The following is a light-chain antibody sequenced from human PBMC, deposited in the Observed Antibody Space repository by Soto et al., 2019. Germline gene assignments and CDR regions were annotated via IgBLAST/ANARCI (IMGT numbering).Light chain of an antibody. CDR1: QTISSW. CDR3: PRCSSYSLS. CDR2: QAS. V-gene: IGKV1-5*03. J-gene: IGKJ1*01. Sequence: DIQIPQTPAPLSPSGGAAVTITVWASQTISSWLAWYQQKPGEAPRLLIYQASSLETVFPSRFSGSGSGTAFTLSLRSLQPGAFATYHCPRCSSYSLSLDQGTKVDIK.